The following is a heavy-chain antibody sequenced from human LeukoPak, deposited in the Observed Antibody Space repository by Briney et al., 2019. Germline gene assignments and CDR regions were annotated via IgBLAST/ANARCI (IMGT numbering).Heavy chain of an antibody. CDR3: ARDSGGAAGVLYYYYYGMDV. J-gene: IGHJ6*02. CDR2: IIPILGIA. CDR1: GYTFTSYA. V-gene: IGHV1-69*04. Sequence: GASVKVSCKASGYTFTSYAISWVRQAPGQGLEWMGRIIPILGIANYAQKFQGRVTITADKSTSTAYMGLSSLRSEDTAVYYCARDSGGAAGVLYYYYYGMDVWGQGTTVTVSS. D-gene: IGHD6-25*01.